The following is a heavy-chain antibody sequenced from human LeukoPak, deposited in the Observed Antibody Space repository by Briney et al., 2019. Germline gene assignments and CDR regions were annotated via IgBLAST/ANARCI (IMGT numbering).Heavy chain of an antibody. D-gene: IGHD6-13*01. Sequence: PSETLSLTCTVSGGSISSSSYYWGWIRQPPGKGLEWIGSIYYSGSTYYNPSLKSRVTISVDTSKNQFSLKLSSVTAADTAVYYCARLVTAAVYFDYWGQGTLVTVSS. J-gene: IGHJ4*02. CDR2: IYYSGST. V-gene: IGHV4-39*01. CDR1: GGSISSSSYY. CDR3: ARLVTAAVYFDY.